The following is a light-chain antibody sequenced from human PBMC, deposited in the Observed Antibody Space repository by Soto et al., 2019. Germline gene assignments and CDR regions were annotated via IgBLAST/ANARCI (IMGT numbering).Light chain of an antibody. J-gene: IGKJ1*01. V-gene: IGKV3-15*01. Sequence: EIVMTQSPAPLSVSPGERSTLSCRASQSVSSNLAWYQQKPGQAPRLLIYGASTRATGIPARFSGSGSGTEFTLTISSLQSEDFAVYYCQQYNNWPETFGHVTKVDI. CDR1: QSVSSN. CDR2: GAS. CDR3: QQYNNWPET.